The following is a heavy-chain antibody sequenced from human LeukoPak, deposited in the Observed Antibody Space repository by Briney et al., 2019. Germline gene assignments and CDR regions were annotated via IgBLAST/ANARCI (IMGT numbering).Heavy chain of an antibody. Sequence: SVKVSCKASGGTFSSYAISWVRQAPGQGLEWMGGIIPIFGTANYAQKFQGRVTIPADESTSTAYMELSSLRSEDTAVYYCARGEVVPAAIPFDYWGQGTLVTVSS. CDR2: IIPIFGTA. J-gene: IGHJ4*02. CDR1: GGTFSSYA. V-gene: IGHV1-69*13. CDR3: ARGEVVPAAIPFDY. D-gene: IGHD2-2*01.